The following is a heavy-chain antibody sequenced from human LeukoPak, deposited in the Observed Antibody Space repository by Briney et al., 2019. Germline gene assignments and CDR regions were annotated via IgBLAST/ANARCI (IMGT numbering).Heavy chain of an antibody. V-gene: IGHV3-48*03. D-gene: IGHD6-19*01. Sequence: GGSLRLSCAASGFMFSSYEIYWVRQAPGKGLEGVSYISSGASTMYYADSVKGRFTISRDNAKNSLFLQMNSLRAEDTAVYYCALLAVASDFDYWGQGTLVTVSS. CDR1: GFMFSSYE. CDR2: ISSGASTM. CDR3: ALLAVASDFDY. J-gene: IGHJ4*02.